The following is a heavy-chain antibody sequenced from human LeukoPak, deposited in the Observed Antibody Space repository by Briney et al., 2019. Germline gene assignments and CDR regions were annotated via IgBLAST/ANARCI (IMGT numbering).Heavy chain of an antibody. D-gene: IGHD6-19*01. V-gene: IGHV4-59*01. CDR3: AIYSSGWYGEDY. J-gene: IGHJ4*02. Sequence: PSETLSLTCTVSGGSISSYYWSWIRQPPGKGLEWIGCIYYSGSTNYNPSLKSRVTISVNTSKNQFSLKLSSVTAADTAVYYCAIYSSGWYGEDYWGQGTLVSVSS. CDR2: IYYSGST. CDR1: GGSISSYY.